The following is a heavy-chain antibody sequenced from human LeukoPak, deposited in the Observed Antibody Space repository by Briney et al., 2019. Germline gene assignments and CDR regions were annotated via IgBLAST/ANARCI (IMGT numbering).Heavy chain of an antibody. Sequence: ASVKVSCKASGYTFTNYYVHWVRQVPGQGLEWMGIIKPSGGGTSYALKFQGRVTMTRDTSTSTAYMELSSLRSEDTAVYYCARDHFDSSGYYYLLGYFEHWGQGTLVTVSS. V-gene: IGHV1-46*01. CDR3: ARDHFDSSGYYYLLGYFEH. CDR1: GYTFTNYY. CDR2: IKPSGGGT. J-gene: IGHJ1*01. D-gene: IGHD3-22*01.